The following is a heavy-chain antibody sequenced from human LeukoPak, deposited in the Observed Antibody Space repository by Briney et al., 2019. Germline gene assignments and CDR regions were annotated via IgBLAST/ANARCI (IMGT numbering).Heavy chain of an antibody. D-gene: IGHD1-14*01. V-gene: IGHV3-30*18. J-gene: IGHJ4*02. CDR2: ISEDGINK. CDR1: GFTFSNYG. CDR3: AKDRETTASGTFDY. Sequence: GGSLRLSCAASGFTFSNYGMHCVRQAPGKGLEWVAGISEDGINKYYADSVKGRFTISRDNSNNTLFLQMNSLRAEDTAVYYCAKDRETTASGTFDYWGQGSLVTVPS.